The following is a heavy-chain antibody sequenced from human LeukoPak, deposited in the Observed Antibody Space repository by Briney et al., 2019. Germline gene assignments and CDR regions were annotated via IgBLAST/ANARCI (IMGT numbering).Heavy chain of an antibody. V-gene: IGHV4-34*01. CDR2: INHSGST. CDR3: ARVRPSYCSSTSCRGRDYYYYMDV. Sequence: SETLSLTCAVYGGSFSGYYWSWIRQPPGKGLEWSGEINHSGSTNYNPSLKCQVTISVDTSKNQFSLKLSSVTAADTAVYYCARVRPSYCSSTSCRGRDYYYYMDVWGKGTTVTVSS. D-gene: IGHD2-2*01. J-gene: IGHJ6*03. CDR1: GGSFSGYY.